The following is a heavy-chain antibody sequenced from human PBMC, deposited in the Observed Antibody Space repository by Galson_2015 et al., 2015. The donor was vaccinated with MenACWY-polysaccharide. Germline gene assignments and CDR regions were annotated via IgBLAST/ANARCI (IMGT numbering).Heavy chain of an antibody. J-gene: IGHJ4*02. Sequence: GLEWMGIIYPGDSDTRYSPSFRGQVTISADKSISTAYLQWSSLKASDTAIYYCARHAGGYCSGGSCYIRDYWGQGTLVTVSS. CDR3: ARHAGGYCSGGSCYIRDY. V-gene: IGHV5-51*01. D-gene: IGHD2-15*01. CDR2: IYPGDSDT.